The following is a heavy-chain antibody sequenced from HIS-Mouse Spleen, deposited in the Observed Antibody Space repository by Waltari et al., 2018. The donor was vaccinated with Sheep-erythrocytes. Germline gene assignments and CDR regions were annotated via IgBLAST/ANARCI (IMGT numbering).Heavy chain of an antibody. CDR3: ARGAFDI. CDR2: ISYDGSNK. CDR1: GFTFSSYA. V-gene: IGHV3-30-3*01. J-gene: IGHJ3*02. Sequence: PASGFTFSSYAMHWVRQAPGKGLEWVAVISYDGSNKYYAESVKGRFTISRDNSKNTLYLQMNSLRAEDTAVYYCARGAFDIWGQGTMVTVSS.